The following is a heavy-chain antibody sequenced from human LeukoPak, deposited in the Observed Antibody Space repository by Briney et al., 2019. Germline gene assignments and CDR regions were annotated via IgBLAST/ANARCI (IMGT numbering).Heavy chain of an antibody. CDR2: INPNSGGT. J-gene: IGHJ5*02. Sequence: ASVKVSCKASGYTFTGYYMHWVRQAPGQGLEWMGWINPNSGGTNYAQKFQGRVTMTRDTSISTAYMELSRLRSDDTAVYYCARVISSSWYGKWFDPLGPGNPGHRLL. V-gene: IGHV1-2*02. CDR3: ARVISSSWYGKWFDP. CDR1: GYTFTGYY. D-gene: IGHD6-13*01.